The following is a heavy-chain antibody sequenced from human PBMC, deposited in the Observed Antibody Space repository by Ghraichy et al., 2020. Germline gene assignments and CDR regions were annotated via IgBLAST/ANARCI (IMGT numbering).Heavy chain of an antibody. CDR2: MNPNSGNT. D-gene: IGHD7-27*01. V-gene: IGHV1-8*01. Sequence: ASVKVSCKTSGYTFISYDINWVRQATGRGLEWMGWMNPNSGNTGYARKCQGRVTMTGDTSTSTAYMELYSLRSDDTAVYYCARNPPLTWDFEFWGQGTLVTVSS. CDR1: GYTFISYD. J-gene: IGHJ4*02. CDR3: ARNPPLTWDFEF.